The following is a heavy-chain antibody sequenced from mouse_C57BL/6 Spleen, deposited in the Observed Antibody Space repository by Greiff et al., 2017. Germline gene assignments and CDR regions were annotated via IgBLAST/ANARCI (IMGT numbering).Heavy chain of an antibody. CDR1: GYTFTEYT. Sequence: VKLMESGAELVKPGASVKLSCKASGYTFTEYTIHWVKQRSGQGLEWIGWFYPGSGSIKYNEKFKDKATLTADKSSSTVYMELSRLTSEDSAVYFCARHQEGYSNYFYYAMDYWGQGTSVTVSS. J-gene: IGHJ4*01. V-gene: IGHV1-62-2*01. D-gene: IGHD2-5*01. CDR2: FYPGSGSI. CDR3: ARHQEGYSNYFYYAMDY.